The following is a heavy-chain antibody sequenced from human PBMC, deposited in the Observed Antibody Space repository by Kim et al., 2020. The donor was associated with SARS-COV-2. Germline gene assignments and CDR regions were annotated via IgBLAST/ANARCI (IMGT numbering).Heavy chain of an antibody. Sequence: NPSPKGRIPIAVDQSKNRFSLKLSSVTAADTAVYYCARVQATKRTYFDYWGQGTLVTVSS. V-gene: IGHV4-4*02. D-gene: IGHD5-12*01. J-gene: IGHJ4*02. CDR3: ARVQATKRTYFDY.